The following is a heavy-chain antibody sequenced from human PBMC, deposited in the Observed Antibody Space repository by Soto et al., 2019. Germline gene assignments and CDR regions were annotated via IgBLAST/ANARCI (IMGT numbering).Heavy chain of an antibody. V-gene: IGHV3-20*04. Sequence: PGGSLSLSCAASGFTFDDYGMSWVRQAPGKGLEWVSGNDWNGGSTGYADSVKGRFTISRDNAKNSLYLQMNSLRAEDTALYYCARGVKSYYYDSSGYYYFDYWGQGTLVTVSS. CDR1: GFTFDDYG. J-gene: IGHJ4*02. CDR2: NDWNGGST. D-gene: IGHD3-22*01. CDR3: ARGVKSYYYDSSGYYYFDY.